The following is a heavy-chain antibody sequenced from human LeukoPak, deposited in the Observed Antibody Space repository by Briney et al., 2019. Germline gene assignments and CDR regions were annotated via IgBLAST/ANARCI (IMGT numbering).Heavy chain of an antibody. CDR2: ISAYNGNT. V-gene: IGHV1-18*01. CDR3: ARDRRVVPAAFYFDY. J-gene: IGHJ4*02. Sequence: ASVKVSCKASGYTFTSYGISWVRQAPGQGLEWMGWISAYNGNTNYAQKLQGRVTMTTDTSTSTAYMELRSLRSDDTAVYYCARDRRVVPAAFYFDYWGQGTLVTVSS. D-gene: IGHD2-2*01. CDR1: GYTFTSYG.